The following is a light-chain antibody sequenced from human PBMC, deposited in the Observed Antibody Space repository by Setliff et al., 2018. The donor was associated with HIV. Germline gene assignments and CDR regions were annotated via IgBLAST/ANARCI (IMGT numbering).Light chain of an antibody. CDR2: GDN. V-gene: IGLV1-40*01. J-gene: IGLJ1*01. CDR1: RSNIGAGFD. Sequence: QSDLTQPPSVSGAPGQRVTISCTGSRSNIGAGFDVHWFQRLPGTAPKVVIYGDNYRPSGVPDRISGSKSGTSASLAITGLQAEDEADYYCQSYDSSLRGYVFGTGTKVTVL. CDR3: QSYDSSLRGYV.